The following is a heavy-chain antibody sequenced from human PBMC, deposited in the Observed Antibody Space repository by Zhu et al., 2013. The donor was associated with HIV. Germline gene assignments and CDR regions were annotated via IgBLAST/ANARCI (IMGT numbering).Heavy chain of an antibody. D-gene: IGHD6-19*01. Sequence: QVQLVQSGAEVKKPGSSVKVSCKASGGTFSSYAISWVRQAPGQGLEWMGGIIPIFGTANYAQKFQGRVTITADESTSTAYMELSSLRSEDTAVYYCARDYSIGYSSGWYTNSQYYYGMDVWGQGTTVTVSS. V-gene: IGHV1-69*12. CDR1: GGTFSSYA. J-gene: IGHJ6*02. CDR3: ARDYSIGYSSGWYTNSQYYYGMDV. CDR2: IIPIFGTA.